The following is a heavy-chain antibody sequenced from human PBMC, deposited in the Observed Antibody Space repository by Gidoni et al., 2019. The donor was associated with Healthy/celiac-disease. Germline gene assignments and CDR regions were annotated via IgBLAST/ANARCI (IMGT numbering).Heavy chain of an antibody. CDR2: IWYDGSNK. CDR1: GFTFSSYG. CDR3: ARGDDSSGYYVLSAFDI. J-gene: IGHJ3*02. Sequence: QVQLVESGGGVVQPGRSLRLSCAASGFTFSSYGMHWVRQAPGKGREWVAVIWYDGSNKYYADSVKGRFTISRDNSKNTLYLQMNSLRAEDTAVYYCARGDDSSGYYVLSAFDIWGQGTMVTVSS. V-gene: IGHV3-33*01. D-gene: IGHD3-22*01.